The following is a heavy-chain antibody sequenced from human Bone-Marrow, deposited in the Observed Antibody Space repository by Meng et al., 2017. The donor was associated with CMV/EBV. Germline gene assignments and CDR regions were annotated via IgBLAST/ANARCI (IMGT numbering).Heavy chain of an antibody. CDR2: IYYSGST. J-gene: IGHJ4*02. CDR1: GGSISSYY. D-gene: IGHD3-3*01. V-gene: IGHV4-59*12. CDR3: ARGRGVVKQYYFDY. Sequence: GSLRLSCTVSGGSISSYYWSWIRQPPGKGLEWIGYIYYSGSTNYNPSLKSRVTISVDTSKNQFSLKLSSVTAADTAVYYCARGRGVVKQYYFDYWGQGTLVTVSS.